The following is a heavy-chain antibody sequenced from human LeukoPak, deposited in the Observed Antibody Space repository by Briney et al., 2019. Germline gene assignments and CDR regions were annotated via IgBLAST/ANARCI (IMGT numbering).Heavy chain of an antibody. Sequence: ASVKVSCKASGYSFTDYAMHWVRQAPGQRLEWMGWINAANGSTKYSQKFQGRVTITRDTSASRAYMELSSLRSEDTAVYYCAREGYDFWSGYYMGVDYWGQGTLVTVSS. V-gene: IGHV1-3*01. D-gene: IGHD3-3*01. J-gene: IGHJ4*02. CDR2: INAANGST. CDR1: GYSFTDYA. CDR3: AREGYDFWSGYYMGVDY.